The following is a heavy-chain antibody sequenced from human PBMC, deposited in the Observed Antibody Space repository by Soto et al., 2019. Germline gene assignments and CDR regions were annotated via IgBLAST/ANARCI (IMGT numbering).Heavy chain of an antibody. CDR3: ASGRGNVRYYYDSSGGFDY. Sequence: ASVKVSCKASGYTFTSYAMHWVRQAPGQRLEWMGWINAGNGNTKYSQKFQGRVTITRDTSASTAYMELSSLRSEDTAVYYCASGRGNVRYYYDSSGGFDYWGQGTLVTV. CDR2: INAGNGNT. V-gene: IGHV1-3*01. D-gene: IGHD3-22*01. J-gene: IGHJ4*02. CDR1: GYTFTSYA.